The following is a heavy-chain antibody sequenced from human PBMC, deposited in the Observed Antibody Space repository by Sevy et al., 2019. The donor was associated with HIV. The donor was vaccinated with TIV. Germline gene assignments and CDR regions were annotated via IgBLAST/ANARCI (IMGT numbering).Heavy chain of an antibody. CDR2: IRAYNGNT. CDR3: ARVGYGMDV. V-gene: IGHV1-18*01. Sequence: ASAKVSCKASGYTFTSYGISWVRQAPGQGLEWMGWIRAYNGNTNDAKKLQGRVTMTTDTSTSTAYMELRSLRSDDTAGYYCARVGYGMDVWGQGTTVTVSS. D-gene: IGHD3-10*01. J-gene: IGHJ6*02. CDR1: GYTFTSYG.